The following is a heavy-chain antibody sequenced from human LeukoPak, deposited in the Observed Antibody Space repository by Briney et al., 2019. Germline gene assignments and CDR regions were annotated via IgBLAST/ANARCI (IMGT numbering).Heavy chain of an antibody. Sequence: GASVTVSCKASGYTFTSYYMHWVRQAPGQGLEWMGIINPSGGSTSYAQKFQGRVTMTRDMSTSTVYMELSSLRSEDTAVYYCARETTHDAFDIWGQGTMVTVSS. J-gene: IGHJ3*02. V-gene: IGHV1-46*01. CDR2: INPSGGST. CDR1: GYTFTSYY. CDR3: ARETTHDAFDI. D-gene: IGHD1-1*01.